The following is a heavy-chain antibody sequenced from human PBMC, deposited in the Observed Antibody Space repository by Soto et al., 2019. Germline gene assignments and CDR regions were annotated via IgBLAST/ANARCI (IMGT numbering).Heavy chain of an antibody. V-gene: IGHV1-46*01. CDR3: ARTERDGYNEGWFDP. J-gene: IGHJ5*02. D-gene: IGHD5-12*01. Sequence: QVQLVQSGAEVKKPGASVKVSCKASGYTFTSYYMHWVRQAPGQGLEWMGIINPSGGSTSYAQKFQGRVTMTRDTSTSTVYMELSSLRSEDTAVYYCARTERDGYNEGWFDPWGQGTLVTVSS. CDR1: GYTFTSYY. CDR2: INPSGGST.